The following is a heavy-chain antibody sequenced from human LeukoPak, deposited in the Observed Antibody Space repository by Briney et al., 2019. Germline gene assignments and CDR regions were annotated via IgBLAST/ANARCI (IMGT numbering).Heavy chain of an antibody. CDR1: GGSISSYY. V-gene: IGHV4-59*01. CDR2: IYYSGST. Sequence: SETLSLTCTVSGGSISSYYWSWIRQPPGKGLEWIGYIYYSGSTKYTPSLKSRVTISVDTSKNQFSLKRSSVTAADTAVYYGARATDAHEYWGQGTLVTVSS. CDR3: ARATDAHEY. J-gene: IGHJ4*02.